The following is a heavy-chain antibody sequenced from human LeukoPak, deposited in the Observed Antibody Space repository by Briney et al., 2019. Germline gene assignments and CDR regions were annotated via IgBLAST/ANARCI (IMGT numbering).Heavy chain of an antibody. Sequence: ASVKVSCKASGYTFTSYGISWVRQAPGQGLEWMGWISAYNGNTNYAQKLQGRVTMTTDTSTSTAYMEPRSLRSDDTAVYYCARDLQTYCSGGSCYGDFDYWGQGTLVTVSS. V-gene: IGHV1-18*01. CDR3: ARDLQTYCSGGSCYGDFDY. D-gene: IGHD2-15*01. CDR1: GYTFTSYG. CDR2: ISAYNGNT. J-gene: IGHJ4*02.